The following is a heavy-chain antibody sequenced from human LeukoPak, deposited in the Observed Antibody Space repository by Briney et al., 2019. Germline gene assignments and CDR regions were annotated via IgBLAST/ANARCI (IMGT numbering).Heavy chain of an antibody. D-gene: IGHD1-26*01. Sequence: GESLKISCKGSGYSFTSYWIGWVRQMPGKGLEWMGIIYPGDSDTRYSPSFQGQVTIPADKSISTAYLQWSSLKASDTAMYYCARRSGSYRTVYYFDYWGQGTLVTVSS. V-gene: IGHV5-51*01. CDR1: GYSFTSYW. CDR3: ARRSGSYRTVYYFDY. CDR2: IYPGDSDT. J-gene: IGHJ4*02.